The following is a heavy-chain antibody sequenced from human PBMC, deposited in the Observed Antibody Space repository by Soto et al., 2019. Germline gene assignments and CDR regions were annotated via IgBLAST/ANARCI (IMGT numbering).Heavy chain of an antibody. CDR3: ARESIVGATTSYYNAMDV. CDR2: ISGSGGST. J-gene: IGHJ6*02. D-gene: IGHD1-26*01. V-gene: IGHV3-23*01. CDR1: GFTFSSYA. Sequence: EVQLLESGGGLVQPGGSLRLSCAASGFTFSSYAMSWVRQAPGKGLEWVSAISGSGGSTYYADSVKGRFTISRDNFKNTLYLQMNSLRAEDTAVYYCARESIVGATTSYYNAMDVWGQGTTVTVSS.